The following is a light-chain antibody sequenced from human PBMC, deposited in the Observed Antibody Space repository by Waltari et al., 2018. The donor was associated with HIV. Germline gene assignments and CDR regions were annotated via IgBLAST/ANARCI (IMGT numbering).Light chain of an antibody. Sequence: DMQMTLSPSSLSASVGDRITITCRASEAISNHLAWYQQRPGKVPKLLISAASTLQSGVPSRFSGTGSGSFFTLTISSLQPEDVATYFCQKYNFAPFSFGPGTKVDLK. CDR1: EAISNH. V-gene: IGKV1-27*01. CDR3: QKYNFAPFS. J-gene: IGKJ3*01. CDR2: AAS.